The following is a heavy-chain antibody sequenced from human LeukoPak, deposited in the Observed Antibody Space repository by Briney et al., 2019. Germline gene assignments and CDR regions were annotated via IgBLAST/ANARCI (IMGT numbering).Heavy chain of an antibody. V-gene: IGHV3-20*04. CDR1: GFTFDDYD. Sequence: GGSLRLSCAASGFTFDDYDMNWVRQGPGKGLEWVSRINWNGGRTGYADSVKGRFTISRDNAKNSLYLQMNILRAEDTAVYYCARADWDTAMIDYWGQGTLVTVSS. J-gene: IGHJ4*02. CDR3: ARADWDTAMIDY. D-gene: IGHD5-18*01. CDR2: INWNGGRT.